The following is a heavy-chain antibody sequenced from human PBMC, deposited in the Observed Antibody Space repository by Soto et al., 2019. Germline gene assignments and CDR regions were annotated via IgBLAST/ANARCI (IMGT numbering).Heavy chain of an antibody. J-gene: IGHJ3*02. Sequence: GGSLRLSCAASGFTFSSYSMNWVRQAPGKGLEWVSSISSSSSYIYYADSVKGRFTISRDNAKNSLYLQMNSLRAEDTAVYYCARDSLGGDLNAFDIWGQGTMVTVSS. CDR3: ARDSLGGDLNAFDI. CDR2: ISSSSSYI. CDR1: GFTFSSYS. D-gene: IGHD4-17*01. V-gene: IGHV3-21*01.